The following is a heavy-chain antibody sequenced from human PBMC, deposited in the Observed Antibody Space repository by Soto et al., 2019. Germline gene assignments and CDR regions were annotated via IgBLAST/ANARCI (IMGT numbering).Heavy chain of an antibody. J-gene: IGHJ4*02. CDR3: ARGGIVVVVAAPSDY. CDR2: ISYDGSNK. D-gene: IGHD2-15*01. Sequence: QVQLVESGGGVVQPGRSLRLSCAASGFTFSSYAMHWVRQAPGKGLEWVAVISYDGSNKYYADSVKGRFTISRDNYKNTLYLKMNSLRAEDTAVYYCARGGIVVVVAAPSDYWGQGTLVTVSS. V-gene: IGHV3-30-3*01. CDR1: GFTFSSYA.